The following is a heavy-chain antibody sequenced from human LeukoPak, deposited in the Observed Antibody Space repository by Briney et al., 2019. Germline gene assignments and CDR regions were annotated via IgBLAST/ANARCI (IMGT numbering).Heavy chain of an antibody. CDR3: ERRNTVIADTMPLNAFDV. V-gene: IGHV4-39*01. D-gene: IGHD2-2*01. J-gene: IGHJ3*01. Sequence: SETLSLTCTVSGGSMRTPSHYWDWIRQPPGKGLEWIGSMFYSGSTYYNPSLRSRVTISGDTSTNQISLTLTSLTAADTAVYYCERRNTVIADTMPLNAFDVWGQGTMVTVSS. CDR2: MFYSGST. CDR1: GGSMRTPSHY.